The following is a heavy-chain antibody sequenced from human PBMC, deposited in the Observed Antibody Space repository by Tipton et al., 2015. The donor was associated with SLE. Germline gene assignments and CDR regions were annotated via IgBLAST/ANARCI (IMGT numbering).Heavy chain of an antibody. V-gene: IGHV4-4*07. Sequence: TLSLTCTVSRGSISSYYWTWIRQPAGKGLEWIGHIYNSGSTNYNPSLKSRVTISIDTSRNQFSLKLTSVTAADTAVYYCARTDSGGDLFVFDSWGQGSLVSVSS. CDR2: IYNSGST. D-gene: IGHD2-21*01. J-gene: IGHJ4*02. CDR3: ARTDSGGDLFVFDS. CDR1: RGSISSYY.